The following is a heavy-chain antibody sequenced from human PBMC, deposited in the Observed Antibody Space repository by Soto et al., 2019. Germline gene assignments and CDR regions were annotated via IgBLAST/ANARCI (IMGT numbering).Heavy chain of an antibody. CDR3: ARMAGPSHYYGMDV. V-gene: IGHV1-46*03. CDR2: INPSGGST. J-gene: IGHJ6*02. Sequence: ASVKVSCKASGYTFTNYYMHWVRQAPGQGLEWMGIINPSGGSTSYAQKFQGRVTITRDTSTSTVFMDLSSLRTEDTAVYYCARMAGPSHYYGMDVWGRGTTVTVSS. CDR1: GYTFTNYY.